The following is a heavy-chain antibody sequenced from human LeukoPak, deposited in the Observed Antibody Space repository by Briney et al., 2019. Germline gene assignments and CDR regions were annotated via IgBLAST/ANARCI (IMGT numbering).Heavy chain of an antibody. J-gene: IGHJ4*02. CDR2: INPSGGST. CDR3: ARDTTPYYYDSSGSGFDY. Sequence: ASVKVSCKASGYTFTSYYMHWVRQAPGQGLEWMGIINPSGGSTSYAQKFQGRVTMTRDTSTSTVYMELSSLRSEDTAVYYCARDTTPYYYDSSGSGFDYWGQGTLVTVSS. V-gene: IGHV1-46*01. D-gene: IGHD3-22*01. CDR1: GYTFTSYY.